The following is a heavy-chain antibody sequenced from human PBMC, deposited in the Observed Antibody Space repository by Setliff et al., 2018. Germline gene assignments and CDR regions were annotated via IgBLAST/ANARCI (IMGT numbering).Heavy chain of an antibody. CDR3: ARQPGDEQQLVGD. Sequence: PSETLSLTCAVYGGSFNVYFWSWIRQPPGKGLEWIGEISHSGSTNYSPSLKSRVTMSVDKSKNQFSLNLNSVTAADTALYYCARQPGDEQQLVGDWGQGTLVTVSS. J-gene: IGHJ4*02. V-gene: IGHV4-34*01. CDR1: GGSFNVYF. D-gene: IGHD6-13*01. CDR2: ISHSGST.